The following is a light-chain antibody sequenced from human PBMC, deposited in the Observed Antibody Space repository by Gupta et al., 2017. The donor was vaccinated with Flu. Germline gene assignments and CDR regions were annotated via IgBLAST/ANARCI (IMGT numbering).Light chain of an antibody. CDR1: QSVSSY. CDR2: DAS. Sequence: ATLSLSPGDRATLSCRAGQSVSSYLAMYQQKPRQAPRLLIYDASNRATGIPAWFIGSGSGTDYILIISSLEPEDFAAYYCHQRANGPPNTFGQGTRLEIK. CDR3: HQRANGPPNT. J-gene: IGKJ5*01. V-gene: IGKV3-11*01.